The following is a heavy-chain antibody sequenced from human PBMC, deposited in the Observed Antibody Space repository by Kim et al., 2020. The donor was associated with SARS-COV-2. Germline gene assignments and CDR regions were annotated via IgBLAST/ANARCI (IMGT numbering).Heavy chain of an antibody. Sequence: GGSLRLSCVASGFNITGSAIHWVRQAAGKGLEWVGHIRSKPNNYATAYLASIKGRFIISRDDSKNTAYIQMNSLTSEDAAVYYCHYTGNWCQGALVTVSS. J-gene: IGHJ4*03. CDR3: HYTGN. V-gene: IGHV3-73*01. CDR2: IRSKPNNYAT. D-gene: IGHD2-8*02. CDR1: GFNITGSA.